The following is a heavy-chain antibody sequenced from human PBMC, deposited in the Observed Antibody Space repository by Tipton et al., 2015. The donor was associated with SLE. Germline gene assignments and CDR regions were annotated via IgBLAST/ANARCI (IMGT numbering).Heavy chain of an antibody. CDR2: IYYSGGT. J-gene: IGHJ4*02. D-gene: IGHD6-19*01. CDR3: ARHHPPEGYYSSGWYPFDY. CDR1: GGSISSSSYY. V-gene: IGHV4-39*07. Sequence: TLSLTCTVSGGSISSSSYYWGWVRQPPGQGLEWIGSIYYSGGTYYNPSLKGRVTISVDTSKNQFSLKLSSVTAADTAVYYCARHHPPEGYYSSGWYPFDYWGQGTLVTVSS.